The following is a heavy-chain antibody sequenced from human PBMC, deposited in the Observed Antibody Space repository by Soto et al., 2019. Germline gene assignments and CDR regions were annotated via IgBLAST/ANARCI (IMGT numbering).Heavy chain of an antibody. CDR2: IHYRGST. Sequence: PSETLSLTCSVSGGSVSGGGYYWSWIRQLPGKGLEWIGNIHYRGSTYYNASLKSRVTISVDTSKNQFSLKLSSVSATDSAVYSCARGIGYYFDSWGQGTLVTVSS. V-gene: IGHV4-39*01. CDR1: GGSVSGGGYY. J-gene: IGHJ4*02. CDR3: ARGIGYYFDS. D-gene: IGHD5-12*01.